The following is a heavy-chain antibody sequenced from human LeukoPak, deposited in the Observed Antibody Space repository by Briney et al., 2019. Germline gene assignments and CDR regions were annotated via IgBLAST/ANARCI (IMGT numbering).Heavy chain of an antibody. Sequence: GGSLRLSCAASGFTFSSYAMNWVRQAPGKGLEWVSTILSGGSTYYADSVKGRFTISRDNSKNTLYLQMNSLRAEDTAVYYCARGGARGDIVVVPAAISWFDPWGQGTLVTVSS. CDR3: ARGGARGDIVVVPAAISWFDP. CDR2: ILSGGST. V-gene: IGHV3-66*01. CDR1: GFTFSSYA. J-gene: IGHJ5*02. D-gene: IGHD2-2*01.